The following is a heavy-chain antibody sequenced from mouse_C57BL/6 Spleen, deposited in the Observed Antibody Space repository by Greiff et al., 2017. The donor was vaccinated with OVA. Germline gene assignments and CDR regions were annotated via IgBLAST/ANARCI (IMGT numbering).Heavy chain of an antibody. Sequence: QVQLQQPGAELVKPGASVKLSCKASGYTFTSYWMHWVKQRPGRGLEWIGRIDPNSGGTKYTEKFKRKATLTVDKPSSTAYMQLTRLTSEDSAVFYWASTEFYDSKPNYPMDYWGQGTTVTVSS. CDR1: GYTFTSYW. V-gene: IGHV1-72*01. J-gene: IGHJ4*01. D-gene: IGHD2-5*01. CDR3: ASTEFYDSKPNYPMDY. CDR2: IDPNSGGT.